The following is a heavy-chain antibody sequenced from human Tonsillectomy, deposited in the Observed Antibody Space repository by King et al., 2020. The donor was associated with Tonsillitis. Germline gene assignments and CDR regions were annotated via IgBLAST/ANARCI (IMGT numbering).Heavy chain of an antibody. CDR2: ISAYNGNT. CDR1: GYTFTSYG. CDR3: AREGGYYGSGIYSHKGGEGGMDV. J-gene: IGHJ6*02. V-gene: IGHV1-18*01. Sequence: QLVQSGAEVKQPGASVKVSCKASGYTFTSYGISWVRQAPGQGLEWMGWISAYNGNTNYAQKLQGRVTMTTDTSTSTAYMELRSLRSDDTAVYFCAREGGYYGSGIYSHKGGEGGMDVWGQGTTVTVSS. D-gene: IGHD3-10*01.